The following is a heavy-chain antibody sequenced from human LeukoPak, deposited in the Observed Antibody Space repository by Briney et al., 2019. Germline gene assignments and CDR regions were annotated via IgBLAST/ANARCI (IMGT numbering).Heavy chain of an antibody. V-gene: IGHV1-69*05. Sequence: GASVKVSCKASGGTFSSYAISWVRQAPGQGLEWMGGIIPIFGTANYAQKFQGRVTITTDESTSTAYMELSSLRSEDTAVYYCASLDCSSTSCYMNYYMDVWGKGTTVTVFS. D-gene: IGHD2-2*02. J-gene: IGHJ6*03. CDR3: ASLDCSSTSCYMNYYMDV. CDR2: IIPIFGTA. CDR1: GGTFSSYA.